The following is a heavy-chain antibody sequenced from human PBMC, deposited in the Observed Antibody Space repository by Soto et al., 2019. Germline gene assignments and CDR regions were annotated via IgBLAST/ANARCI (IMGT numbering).Heavy chain of an antibody. CDR1: GGSISSGGYS. CDR3: ARVDDYSIHY. J-gene: IGHJ4*02. D-gene: IGHD4-4*01. V-gene: IGHV4-30-2*01. CDR2: IYHSGST. Sequence: SETLSLTCAVSGGSISSGGYSWSWIRQPPGKGLEWIGYIYHSGSTYYNPSLKSRVTISVDRSKNQFSLKLSSVTAADTAVYYCARVDDYSIHYWGQGTLVTVSS.